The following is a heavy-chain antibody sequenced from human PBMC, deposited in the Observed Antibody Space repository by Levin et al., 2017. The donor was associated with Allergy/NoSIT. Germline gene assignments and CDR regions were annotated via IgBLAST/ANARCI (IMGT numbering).Heavy chain of an antibody. Sequence: LSLTCVASEFTFSRSWMHWVRQAPGKGLVWVSRVNRDGSVRSYADSVMGRFTISRDDAKNTVYLQMNSLRADDTAVYYCAREFREGSSDANHDAFDIWGQGTVVTVS. CDR3: AREFREGSSDANHDAFDI. D-gene: IGHD3-10*01. CDR2: VNRDGSVR. V-gene: IGHV3-74*01. J-gene: IGHJ3*02. CDR1: EFTFSRSW.